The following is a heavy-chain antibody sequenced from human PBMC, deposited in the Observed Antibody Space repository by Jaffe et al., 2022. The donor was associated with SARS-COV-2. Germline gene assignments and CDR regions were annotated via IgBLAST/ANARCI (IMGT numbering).Heavy chain of an antibody. D-gene: IGHD2-15*01. CDR2: MWYDGTKE. CDR3: ARDAAEGWAILAAPPFDY. Sequence: QVQLVESGGGVVQPGRSLSLSCSASGFTFNTYGMHWVRQAPGKGLEWVAYMWYDGTKEYYANSVKGRFTISRDNSMNTLYLQMNSLRADDTALYYCARDAAEGWAILAAPPFDYWGRGTLVTVSS. CDR1: GFTFNTYG. J-gene: IGHJ4*02. V-gene: IGHV3-33*01.